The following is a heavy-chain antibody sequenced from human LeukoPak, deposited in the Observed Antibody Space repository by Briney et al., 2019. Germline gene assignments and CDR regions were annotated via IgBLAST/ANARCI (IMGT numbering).Heavy chain of an antibody. V-gene: IGHV3-7*01. CDR1: GFTFSSYW. CDR2: IKQDGSGK. CDR3: ARAVGSSLYYYYYYYMDV. J-gene: IGHJ6*03. D-gene: IGHD6-6*01. Sequence: GGSLRLSCAASGFTFSSYWMSWVRQAPGKGLEWVANIKQDGSGKYYVDSVKGRFTISRDNAKNSLYLQMNSLRAEDTAVYYCARAVGSSLYYYYYYYMDVWGKGTTVTVSS.